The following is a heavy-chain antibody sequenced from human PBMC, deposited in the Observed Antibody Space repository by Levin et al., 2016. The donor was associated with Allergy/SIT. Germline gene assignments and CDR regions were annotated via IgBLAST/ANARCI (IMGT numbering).Heavy chain of an antibody. D-gene: IGHD3-22*01. CDR2: ISAYNGNT. Sequence: ASVKVSCKASGYTFTSYGISWVRQAPGQGLEWMGWISAYNGNTNYAQKLQGRVTMTTDTSTSTAYMELRSLRSDDTAVYYCARETLDSSGYRLIPASYYYYYYGMDVWGQGTTVTVSS. CDR1: GYTFTSYG. CDR3: ARETLDSSGYRLIPASYYYYYYGMDV. J-gene: IGHJ6*02. V-gene: IGHV1-18*01.